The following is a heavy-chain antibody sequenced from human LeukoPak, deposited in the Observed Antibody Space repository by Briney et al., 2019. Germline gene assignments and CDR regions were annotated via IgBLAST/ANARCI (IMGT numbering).Heavy chain of an antibody. V-gene: IGHV3-23*01. Sequence: GGSLRLSCATSGFTFSSYAMSWVRQAPGKGLEWDSAISGSGGSTYYGDSVKGRFTISRDNSKNTLYLQMDSLRAEDTAVYYCAKEETFCSGGSCYPVRFDPWGQGTLVTVSS. CDR1: GFTFSSYA. CDR3: AKEETFCSGGSCYPVRFDP. CDR2: ISGSGGST. J-gene: IGHJ5*02. D-gene: IGHD2-15*01.